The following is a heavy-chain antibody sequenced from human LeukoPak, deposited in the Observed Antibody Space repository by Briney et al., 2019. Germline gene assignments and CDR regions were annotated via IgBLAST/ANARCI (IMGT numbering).Heavy chain of an antibody. CDR1: GYTFTSYD. D-gene: IGHD3-16*02. J-gene: IGHJ5*02. CDR3: ARGLPGYYDYVWGSYRYNWFDP. Sequence: ASVKVSCKASGYTFTSYDINWVGQATARGLAGMGWVNLNRGNTGYAQKFQGRGTMTRNTPISTAYMELSSLRSEATAVYYCARGLPGYYDYVWGSYRYNWFDPWGQGTLVTVSS. V-gene: IGHV1-8*01. CDR2: VNLNRGNT.